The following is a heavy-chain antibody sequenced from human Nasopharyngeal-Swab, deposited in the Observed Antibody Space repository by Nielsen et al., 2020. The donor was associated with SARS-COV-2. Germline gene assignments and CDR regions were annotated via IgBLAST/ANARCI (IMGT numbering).Heavy chain of an antibody. CDR1: GFTFPDYA. J-gene: IGHJ4*02. Sequence: SLKISCAASGFTFPDYAMHWVRQAPGKGLEWVSSISWNSGSIGYADSVKGRFTISRDNAKNSLYLQMNSLRAEDTALYYCARGWYYFDYWGQGTLVTVSS. V-gene: IGHV3-9*01. CDR3: ARGWYYFDY. CDR2: ISWNSGSI. D-gene: IGHD6-19*01.